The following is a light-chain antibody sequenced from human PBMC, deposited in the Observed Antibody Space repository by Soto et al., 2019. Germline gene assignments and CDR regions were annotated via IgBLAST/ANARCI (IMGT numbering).Light chain of an antibody. CDR1: QSVSSN. J-gene: IGKJ1*01. CDR3: QQYNNWPRT. V-gene: IGKV3-15*01. Sequence: EIVMTQSPATLSVSPGERATLSCRVSQSVSSNLAWYQQKPGQAPRLLIYGASTRATGISARFSGSGSGTEFTLTISSLQSEDFAVYYCQQYNNWPRTFGQGTKVEIK. CDR2: GAS.